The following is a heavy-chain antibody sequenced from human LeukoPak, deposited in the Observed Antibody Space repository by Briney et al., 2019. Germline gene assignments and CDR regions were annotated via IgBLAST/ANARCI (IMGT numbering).Heavy chain of an antibody. CDR1: GFTFSDYY. D-gene: IGHD3-22*01. V-gene: IGHV3-11*04. J-gene: IGHJ4*02. CDR2: ISSSGSTI. Sequence: PGGSLRLSCAASGFTFSDYYMSWIRQAPGKGLEWVSYISSSGSTIYYADSVKGRFTISRDNSKNTLYLQMNSLRAEDTAVYYCVASRDSSGYTYYFDYWGQGTLVTVSS. CDR3: VASRDSSGYTYYFDY.